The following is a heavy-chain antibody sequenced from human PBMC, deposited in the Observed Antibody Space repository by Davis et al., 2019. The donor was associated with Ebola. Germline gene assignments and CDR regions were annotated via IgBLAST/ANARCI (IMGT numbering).Heavy chain of an antibody. J-gene: IGHJ4*02. CDR1: GFTFSSYW. CDR3: ARGLQGDY. CDR2: SNSDGSST. D-gene: IGHD4-11*01. Sequence: GESLKISCAASGFTFSSYWMHWVRQAPGKGLVWVSRSNSDGSSTSYADSVKGRFTISRDNAKNTLYLQMNSLRAEDTAVYYCARGLQGDYWGQGTLVTVSS. V-gene: IGHV3-74*01.